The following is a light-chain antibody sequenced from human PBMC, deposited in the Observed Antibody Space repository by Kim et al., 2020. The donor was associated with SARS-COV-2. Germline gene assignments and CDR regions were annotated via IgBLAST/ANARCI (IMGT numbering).Light chain of an antibody. CDR1: SSNIGSNY. CDR2: SNN. CDR3: AAWDDSLSGPL. Sequence: GQRVTISCSGSSSNIGSNYVYWYQQLPGTAPKLLIYSNNQRPSGVPDRFSGSKSGTSACLAISGLRSEDEADYYCAAWDDSLSGPLFGGGTQLTVL. J-gene: IGLJ2*01. V-gene: IGLV1-47*02.